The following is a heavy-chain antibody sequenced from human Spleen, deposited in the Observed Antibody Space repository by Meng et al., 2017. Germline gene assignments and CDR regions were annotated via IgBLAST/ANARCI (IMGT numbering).Heavy chain of an antibody. CDR2: LGAHDGDT. D-gene: IGHD3-10*01. Sequence: QVQPVQTGPEVKKPGASVTVACKASDYTFTGYGVSWVRQPPGQGLEWMAWLGAHDGDTSHAPKFQGRVTVSADRPTATAYMELRSLRSDDTAVYYCARGTPGRSYSDYWGQGTLVTVSS. CDR3: ARGTPGRSYSDY. CDR1: DYTFTGYG. J-gene: IGHJ4*02. V-gene: IGHV1-18*01.